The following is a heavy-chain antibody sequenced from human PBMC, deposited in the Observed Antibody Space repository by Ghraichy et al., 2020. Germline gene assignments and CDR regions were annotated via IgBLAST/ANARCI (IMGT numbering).Heavy chain of an antibody. CDR2: IIPNFGTA. D-gene: IGHD3-9*01. Sequence: SGKVSCKASGGTFSSYAISWVRQAPGQGLEWMGGIIPNFGTANYAQKFQGRVTITADDSTSTAYMELSSLRSEDTAVYYCARILTGYYENYYYYGMDVWGQGTTVTVSS. CDR1: GGTFSSYA. V-gene: IGHV1-69*13. CDR3: ARILTGYYENYYYYGMDV. J-gene: IGHJ6*02.